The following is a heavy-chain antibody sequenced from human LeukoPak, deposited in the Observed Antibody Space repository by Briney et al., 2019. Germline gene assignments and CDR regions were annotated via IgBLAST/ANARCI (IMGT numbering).Heavy chain of an antibody. D-gene: IGHD1-26*01. J-gene: IGHJ2*01. CDR2: INPSGGST. Sequence: ASVRVSCKASGYTFTSYYMNWVRQAPGQGLEWRGGINPSGGSTSYAQKYQGRVTMTRDRSTSTVYMELSSLRSEDTAVYSCARVGAVRCYFDLWGRGTLVTVSS. CDR1: GYTFTSYY. V-gene: IGHV1-46*01. CDR3: ARVGAVRCYFDL.